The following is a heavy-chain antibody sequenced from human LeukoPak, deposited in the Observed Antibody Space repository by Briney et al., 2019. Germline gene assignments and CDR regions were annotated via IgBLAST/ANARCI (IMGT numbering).Heavy chain of an antibody. V-gene: IGHV3-11*04. D-gene: IGHD3-10*01. CDR3: ARGHQELNY. Sequence: GGSLRLSCAASGFTFSDYYMSWIRQAPGKGLESVSYISGVGTTIYYADSVKGRFTISRDNAENSLYLQMNSLRVDDTAVYYCARGHQELNYWGQGTLVTVSS. J-gene: IGHJ4*02. CDR1: GFTFSDYY. CDR2: ISGVGTTI.